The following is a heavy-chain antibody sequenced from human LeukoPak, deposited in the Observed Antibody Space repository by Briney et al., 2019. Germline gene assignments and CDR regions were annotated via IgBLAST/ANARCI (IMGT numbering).Heavy chain of an antibody. CDR1: GFTFSSYG. Sequence: PGGSLRLSCAASGFTFSSYGKHWVRNPPAKGQEGGGFIRYDGSNKYYADPSKSRFTTSSVNSTNTLYLQMHSLLAAATTVYYSAKDLVLMVYAFDYWGQGTLVTVSS. CDR3: AKDLVLMVYAFDY. CDR2: IRYDGSNK. J-gene: IGHJ4*02. V-gene: IGHV3-30*02. D-gene: IGHD2-8*01.